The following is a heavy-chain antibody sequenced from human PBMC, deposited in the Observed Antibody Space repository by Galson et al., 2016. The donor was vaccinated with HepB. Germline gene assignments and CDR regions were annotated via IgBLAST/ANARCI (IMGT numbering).Heavy chain of an antibody. D-gene: IGHD1-7*01. CDR2: MYYTGTN. CDR3: AKGLAGIGNYPI. V-gene: IGHV4-59*01. Sequence: SETLSLTCNVSGESIKSFYWTWLRQSPGKGLEWIGYMYYTGTNNYSPSLKSRVTISVDKSKNQFSLKMTSVTAADTAVYYCAKGLAGIGNYPIWGQGILATVSS. J-gene: IGHJ4*02. CDR1: GESIKSFY.